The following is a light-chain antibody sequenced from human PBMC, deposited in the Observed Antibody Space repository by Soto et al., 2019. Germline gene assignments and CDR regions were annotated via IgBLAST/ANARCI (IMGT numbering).Light chain of an antibody. V-gene: IGKV1-39*01. CDR1: QNIGSY. Sequence: DIQMTQSPSSLSASVGDRVTITCRASQNIGSYLNWYQHKPGIAPKLLIYAASNLQSGVPSRCSGSGSGTDFTLTISGLQPEDFATYYCQESYSYPQFTFGPGTKVDIK. CDR3: QESYSYPQFT. CDR2: AAS. J-gene: IGKJ3*01.